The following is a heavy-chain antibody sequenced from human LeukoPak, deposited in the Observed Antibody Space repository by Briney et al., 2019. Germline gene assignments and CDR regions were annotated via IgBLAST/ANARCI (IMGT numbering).Heavy chain of an antibody. CDR2: IYYSGST. V-gene: IGHV4-39*01. D-gene: IGHD5-12*01. CDR3: ARQEMATGRMNY. CDR1: GGSLSSSGYY. Sequence: SETLSLTCTVSGGSLSSSGYYWGWVRQPPGKGLEWIGSIYYSGSTYYNPSLKSRVTISVDTSKNQFSLKLSSVTAADTAVYYCARQEMATGRMNYWGQGTLVTVSS. J-gene: IGHJ4*02.